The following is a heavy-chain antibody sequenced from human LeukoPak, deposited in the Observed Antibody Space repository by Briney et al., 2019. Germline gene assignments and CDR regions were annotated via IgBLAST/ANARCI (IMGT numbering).Heavy chain of an antibody. D-gene: IGHD3-3*01. J-gene: IGHJ5*02. CDR3: AKRTGDFWSGYLTFDP. CDR1: GFTFSSYG. CDR2: IWYDGSNK. V-gene: IGHV3-33*06. Sequence: QTGGSLRLSCAASGFTFSSYGMHWVRQAPGKGLEWVAVIWYDGSNKYYADSVKGRFTISRDNFRNTLYLQMNSLRAEDTAVYYCAKRTGDFWSGYLTFDPWGQGTLVTVSS.